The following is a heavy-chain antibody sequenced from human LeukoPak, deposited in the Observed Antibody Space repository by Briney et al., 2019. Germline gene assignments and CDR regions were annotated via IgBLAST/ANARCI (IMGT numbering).Heavy chain of an antibody. Sequence: PSETLSLTCAVYGGPFCGYYWSWLRQPPGKGLEWIGEINHSGSTNYNPSLTSRVTISVDTSKNQFSLKLSSVTAADTAVYYCARVPIRSYDPFDYWGQGTLVTVSS. CDR1: GGPFCGYY. J-gene: IGHJ4*02. V-gene: IGHV4-34*01. D-gene: IGHD1-26*01. CDR2: INHSGST. CDR3: ARVPIRSYDPFDY.